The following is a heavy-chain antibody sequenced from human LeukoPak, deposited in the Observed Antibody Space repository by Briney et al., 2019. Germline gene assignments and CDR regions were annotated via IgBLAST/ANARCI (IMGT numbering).Heavy chain of an antibody. CDR2: ISSSGNTI. CDR1: GFTFSSYA. J-gene: IGHJ4*02. CDR3: ARARGYFDSSGLDY. D-gene: IGHD3-22*01. V-gene: IGHV3-48*03. Sequence: TGGSLRLSCAASGFTFSSYAMNWVRQAPGRGLEWLSCISSSGNTIYYADSVKGRFTISRDNARNSLYLQVNSLRAEDTAIYYCARARGYFDSSGLDYWGQGTLVTVSS.